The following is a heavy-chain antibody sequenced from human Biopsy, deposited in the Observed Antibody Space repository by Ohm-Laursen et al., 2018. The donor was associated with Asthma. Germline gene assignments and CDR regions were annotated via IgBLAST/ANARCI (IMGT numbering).Heavy chain of an antibody. V-gene: IGHV4-39*01. CDR3: ARRITIFGVVQKDHGMDA. J-gene: IGHJ6*02. CDR2: ISYGGKT. Sequence: GTLSLTCTVSGGSMTPTSHYWDWIRQAPGKGLEWIGYISYGGKTSYNPSLKNRVTISRDTSKNQFALRQTSVTAADTAVYFFARRITIFGVVQKDHGMDAWGQGTTVIVSS. D-gene: IGHD3-3*01. CDR1: GGSMTPTSHY.